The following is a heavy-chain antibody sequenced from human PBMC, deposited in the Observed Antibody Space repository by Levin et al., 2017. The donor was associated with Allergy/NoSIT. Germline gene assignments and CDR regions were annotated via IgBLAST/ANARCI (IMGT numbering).Heavy chain of an antibody. Sequence: GGSLRLSCAASGFTFGSYAMSWVRQAPGKGLEWVSAISGSDGNTYYADSVKGRFTISRDNSKNTLYLQMNSLRAEDTAVYYCAKDFRVDYYGSGDAFDIWGQGTMVTVSS. J-gene: IGHJ3*02. CDR3: AKDFRVDYYGSGDAFDI. V-gene: IGHV3-23*01. CDR1: GFTFGSYA. D-gene: IGHD3-10*01. CDR2: ISGSDGNT.